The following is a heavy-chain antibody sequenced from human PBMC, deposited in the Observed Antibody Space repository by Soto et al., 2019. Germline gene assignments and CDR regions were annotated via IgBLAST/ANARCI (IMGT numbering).Heavy chain of an antibody. CDR2: IYYSGST. CDR3: ASVGGINWCDP. V-gene: IGHV4-31*03. J-gene: IGHJ5*02. Sequence: QVQLQESGPGLVKPSQTLSLTCTVSGGSISSGGYYWSWIRQHPGKGLEWIGYIYYSGSTYYNPSLKRRVTISVGTSKNQCTLKLTSVAAADTAVYYCASVGGINWCDPWGQGTLVSVSS. D-gene: IGHD3-16*01. CDR1: GGSISSGGYY.